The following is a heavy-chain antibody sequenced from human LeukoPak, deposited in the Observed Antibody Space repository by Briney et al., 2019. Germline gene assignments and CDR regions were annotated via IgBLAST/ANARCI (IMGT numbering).Heavy chain of an antibody. V-gene: IGHV3-21*01. CDR2: ISSSSSYI. Sequence: PGGSLRLSRAASGFTFSSYSMNWVRQAPGKGLEWVSSISSSSSYIYYADSVKGRFTISRDNAKNSLYLQMNSLRAEDTAVYYCARITRGVGAHPRVSYAFDIWGQGTMVTVSS. CDR3: ARITRGVGAHPRVSYAFDI. J-gene: IGHJ3*02. CDR1: GFTFSSYS. D-gene: IGHD1-26*01.